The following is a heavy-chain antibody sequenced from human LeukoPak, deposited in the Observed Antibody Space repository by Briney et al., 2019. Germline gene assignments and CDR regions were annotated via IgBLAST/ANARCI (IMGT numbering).Heavy chain of an antibody. V-gene: IGHV4-39*07. CDR3: ARDTPGYCSSTSCQSFDY. Sequence: SETLSLTCTVSGGSISSSSYYWGWIRQPPGKGLEWIGSIYYSGSTYYNPSLKSRVTISVDTSKNQFSLKLSSVTAADTAVYYCARDTPGYCSSTSCQSFDYWGQGTLVTVSS. CDR1: GGSISSSSYY. CDR2: IYYSGST. J-gene: IGHJ4*02. D-gene: IGHD2-2*01.